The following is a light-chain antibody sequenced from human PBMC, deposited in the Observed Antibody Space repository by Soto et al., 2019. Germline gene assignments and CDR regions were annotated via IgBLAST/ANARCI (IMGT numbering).Light chain of an antibody. Sequence: QSALTQPPSASRSPGQSVTISCTGTSSDVGAYNYVSWYQQLPGKAPKLIIYEVSKRPSGVPDRFSGSKSGNTASLTVSGLQAEDEADYYCTSYAGTYSFFYVFGTGTKLTVL. CDR2: EVS. CDR3: TSYAGTYSFFYV. J-gene: IGLJ1*01. CDR1: SSDVGAYNY. V-gene: IGLV2-8*01.